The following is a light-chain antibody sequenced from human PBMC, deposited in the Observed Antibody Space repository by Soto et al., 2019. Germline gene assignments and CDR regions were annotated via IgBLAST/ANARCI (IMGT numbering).Light chain of an antibody. CDR1: SSDVGGYNY. V-gene: IGLV2-14*01. J-gene: IGLJ1*01. Sequence: QSSLNQPASVSGSPGQSITTACTGTSSDVGGYNYVSWFQQHPDKAPKLVIYEVTHRPSGFSDRFSGSKSGNTAFLTISGLQTEDEADYYCSSYANTNTYVFGTGTKVTVL. CDR2: EVT. CDR3: SSYANTNTYV.